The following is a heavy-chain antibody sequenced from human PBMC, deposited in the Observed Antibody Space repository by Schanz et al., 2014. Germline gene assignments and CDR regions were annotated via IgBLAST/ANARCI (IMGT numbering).Heavy chain of an antibody. CDR1: GFSFRKSA. J-gene: IGHJ4*02. Sequence: EVQLLESGGGLAQPGGSLRLACAASGFSFRKSAMSWVRQAPGKGLEWVSALTGSGTTTYYADSVKGRFTISRDNSRNTVYLQMSSLRAEDTAVYYCVKDDRGDVVVVAANYWGQGAQVIVSS. D-gene: IGHD2-15*01. CDR3: VKDDRGDVVVVAANY. V-gene: IGHV3-23*01. CDR2: LTGSGTTT.